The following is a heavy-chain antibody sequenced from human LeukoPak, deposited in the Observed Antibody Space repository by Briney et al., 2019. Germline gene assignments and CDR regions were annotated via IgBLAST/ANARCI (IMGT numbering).Heavy chain of an antibody. CDR2: ISGSGGST. Sequence: GGSLRLSCAASGFTFSSYAMSWVRQAPGKGLEWVSAISGSGGSTYYADSVKGRFTISRDSSKNTLYLQMNSLRAEDTAVYYCAKLSRITIFGVVIAPIDYWGQGTLVTVSS. V-gene: IGHV3-23*01. D-gene: IGHD3-3*01. J-gene: IGHJ4*02. CDR3: AKLSRITIFGVVIAPIDY. CDR1: GFTFSSYA.